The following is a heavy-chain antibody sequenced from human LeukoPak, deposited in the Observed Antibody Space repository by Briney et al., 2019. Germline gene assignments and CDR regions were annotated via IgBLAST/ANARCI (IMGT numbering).Heavy chain of an antibody. D-gene: IGHD6-13*01. J-gene: IGHJ4*02. V-gene: IGHV3-23*01. Sequence: GGSLRLSCAASGFTFSSYGMSWVRQAPGKGLEWVSAISGSGGSTYYADSVKGRFTISRDNSKNTLYLQMNSLKTEDTAVYYCAVIRGYTNSWPLDYWGQGALVTVSS. CDR3: AVIRGYTNSWPLDY. CDR2: ISGSGGST. CDR1: GFTFSSYG.